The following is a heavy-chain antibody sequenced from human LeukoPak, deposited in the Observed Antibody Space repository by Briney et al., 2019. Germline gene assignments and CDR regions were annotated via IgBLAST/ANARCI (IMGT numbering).Heavy chain of an antibody. Sequence: GGSLRLSCAASGLTVSSNYMSWVRQAPGKGLEWVSVIYSAGSTYYADSVKGRFTISRDNSKNTLYLQMNSLRDEDTAVYYCARDHVYYDSSGPAAFDIWGQGTVVTASS. V-gene: IGHV3-53*01. J-gene: IGHJ3*02. CDR2: IYSAGST. CDR3: ARDHVYYDSSGPAAFDI. CDR1: GLTVSSNY. D-gene: IGHD3-22*01.